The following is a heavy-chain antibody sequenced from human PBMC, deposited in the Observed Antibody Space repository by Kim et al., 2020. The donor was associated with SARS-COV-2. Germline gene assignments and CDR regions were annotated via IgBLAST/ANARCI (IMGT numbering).Heavy chain of an antibody. V-gene: IGHV4-34*01. CDR2: INHSGST. Sequence: SETLSLTCAVYGGSFSGYYWSWIRQPPGKGLEWIGEINHSGSTNYNPSLKSRVTISVDTSKNQFSLKLSSVTTADTAVYYCARFEGSTRGAPFDPWGQGTLVTVSS. CDR1: GGSFSGYY. CDR3: ARFEGSTRGAPFDP. J-gene: IGHJ5*02. D-gene: IGHD2-2*01.